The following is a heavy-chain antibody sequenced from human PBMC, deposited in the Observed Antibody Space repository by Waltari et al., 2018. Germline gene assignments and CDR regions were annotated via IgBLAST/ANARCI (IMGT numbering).Heavy chain of an antibody. CDR2: FDPEEGET. CDR1: GHSLTELP. V-gene: IGHV1-24*01. J-gene: IGHJ6*02. CDR3: HGTGLQPYKYGMDV. Sequence: HVQPVQSGAEVTTTGASATASCKVSGHSLTELPMHWVRPAPEKGLEWMLGFDPEEGETIYARKLQGRVTVTEDTSTDTAFRERSSLRSEDTAVYYCHGTGLQPYKYGMDVWGQGTTVTVSS. D-gene: IGHD4-4*01.